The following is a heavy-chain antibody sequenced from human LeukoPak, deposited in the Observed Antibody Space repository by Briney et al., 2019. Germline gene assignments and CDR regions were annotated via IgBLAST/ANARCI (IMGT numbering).Heavy chain of an antibody. Sequence: PGGSLRLSCAASGFTFSSYAMHWVRQAPGKGLEYVSAISSNGGSTYYASSVKGRFTISRDNSKNTLYLQMGSLRAEDMAVYYCARSSGYSDYWGQGTLVTVSS. D-gene: IGHD3-22*01. CDR3: ARSSGYSDY. J-gene: IGHJ4*02. CDR1: GFTFSSYA. V-gene: IGHV3-64*01. CDR2: ISSNGGST.